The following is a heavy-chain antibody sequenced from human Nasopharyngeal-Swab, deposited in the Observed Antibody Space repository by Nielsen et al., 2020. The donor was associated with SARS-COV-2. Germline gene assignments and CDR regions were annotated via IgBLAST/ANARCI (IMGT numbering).Heavy chain of an antibody. J-gene: IGHJ6*02. CDR1: GGSISSGGYY. CDR3: ARGAGGELWLGYYYGMDV. V-gene: IGHV4-31*03. CDR2: IYYSGST. D-gene: IGHD5-18*01. Sequence: SETLSLTCTVSGGSISSGGYYWSWIRQHPGKGLEWIGYIYYSGSTYYNPSLKSRVTISVDTSKNQFSLKLSSVTAADTAVYYCARGAGGELWLGYYYGMDVWGQGTTVTVSS.